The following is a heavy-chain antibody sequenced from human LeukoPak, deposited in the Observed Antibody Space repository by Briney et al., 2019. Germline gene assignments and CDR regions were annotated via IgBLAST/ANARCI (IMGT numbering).Heavy chain of an antibody. CDR3: ARSPGDSSSWYGYYYYYYYMDV. J-gene: IGHJ6*03. Sequence: PSGTLSLTCTVSGGSISSYYWSWIRQPAGKGLEWIGRIYTSGSTNYNPSLKSRVTMSVDTSKNQFSLKLSSVTAADTAVYYCARSPGDSSSWYGYYYYYYYMDVWGKGTTVTVSS. CDR1: GGSISSYY. V-gene: IGHV4-4*07. CDR2: IYTSGST. D-gene: IGHD6-13*01.